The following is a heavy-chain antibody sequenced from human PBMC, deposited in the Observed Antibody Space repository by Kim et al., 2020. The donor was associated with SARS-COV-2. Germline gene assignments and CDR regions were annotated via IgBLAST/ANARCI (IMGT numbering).Heavy chain of an antibody. D-gene: IGHD3-9*01. Sequence: APVKVSCKASGYTFTSYAMHWVRQAPGQRLEWMGWINAGNGNTKYSQKFQGRVTITRDTSASTAYMELSSLRSEDTALYYCARDSYYDIFRYYYYYMDVGGIGTTVAVS. CDR2: INAGNGNT. CDR3: ARDSYYDIFRYYYYYMDV. J-gene: IGHJ6*03. CDR1: GYTFTSYA. V-gene: IGHV1-3*01.